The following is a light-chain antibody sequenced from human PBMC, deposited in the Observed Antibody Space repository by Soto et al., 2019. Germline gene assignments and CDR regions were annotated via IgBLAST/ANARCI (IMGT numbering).Light chain of an antibody. Sequence: PGERANLSCRASQSVDSFLTWYQQKPGQAPRLLIYDVSKRATGIPVRFSGSGSGTEFTLTISSLEPEDVAVYYCQQRRNWPLTFGVGTKVEIK. CDR3: QQRRNWPLT. CDR2: DVS. CDR1: QSVDSF. V-gene: IGKV3-11*01. J-gene: IGKJ4*01.